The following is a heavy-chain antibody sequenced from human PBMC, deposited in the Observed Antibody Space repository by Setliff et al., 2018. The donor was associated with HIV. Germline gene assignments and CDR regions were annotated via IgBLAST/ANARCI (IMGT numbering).Heavy chain of an antibody. Sequence: LRLSCAASGFTFSSYDMQWVRQAPGKGLEWVSAIGIAGDAYYAGSVKGRFTISRENAKNSLYLHMNSLTAGDTAVYYCARRGIIGTSHYHGMDVWGQGTTVTVSS. V-gene: IGHV3-13*01. CDR1: GFTFSSYD. CDR2: IGIAGDA. J-gene: IGHJ6*02. D-gene: IGHD1-20*01. CDR3: ARRGIIGTSHYHGMDV.